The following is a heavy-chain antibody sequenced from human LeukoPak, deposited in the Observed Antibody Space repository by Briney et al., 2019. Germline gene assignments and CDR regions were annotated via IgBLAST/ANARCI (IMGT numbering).Heavy chain of an antibody. V-gene: IGHV4-59*01. CDR2: IYYSGST. D-gene: IGHD3-10*01. Sequence: SETLSLTCTVSGASISNYYWSWIRQPPGKGLEWIGYIYYSGSTNYNPSLKSRVTISVDTSKNQFSLKLSSVTAADTAVYYCARAIRSSYYYGSGSYPTLTYFDYWGQGTLVTVSS. J-gene: IGHJ4*02. CDR3: ARAIRSSYYYGSGSYPTLTYFDY. CDR1: GASISNYY.